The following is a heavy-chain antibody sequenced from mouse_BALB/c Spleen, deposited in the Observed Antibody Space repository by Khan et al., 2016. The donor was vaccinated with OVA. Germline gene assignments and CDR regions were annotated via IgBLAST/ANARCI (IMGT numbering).Heavy chain of an antibody. V-gene: IGHV1-5*01. CDR1: GYSFTNYL. CDR3: TRGGYSSFAY. CDR2: IFPGHSDT. J-gene: IGHJ3*01. D-gene: IGHD1-3*01. Sequence: EVKLEESGTVLARPGTSVKMSCKASGYSFTNYLIHWVKQRPGQGLEWIGDIFPGHSDTTYNQRFKDKAKLTAGTSASTAYMELSSLTNEDSAVYYCTRGGYSSFAYWGQGTLVTVSA.